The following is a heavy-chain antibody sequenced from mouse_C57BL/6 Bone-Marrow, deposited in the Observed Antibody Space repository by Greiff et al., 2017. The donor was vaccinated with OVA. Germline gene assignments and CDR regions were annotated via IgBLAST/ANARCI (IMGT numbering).Heavy chain of an antibody. CDR2: IWSGGST. CDR3: ARLTFDY. J-gene: IGHJ2*01. Sequence: VMLVESGPGLVQPSQSLSIPCTVSGFSLTSYGVHWVRQSPGKGLEWLGVIWSGGSTDYNAAFISRLSISKDNSKSQVFFKMNRLQADDTAIYYCARLTFDYWGQGTTLTVSS. V-gene: IGHV2-2*01. CDR1: GFSLTSYG.